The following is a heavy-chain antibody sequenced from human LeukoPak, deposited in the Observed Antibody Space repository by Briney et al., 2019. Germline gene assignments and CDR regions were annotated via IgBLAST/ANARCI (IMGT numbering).Heavy chain of an antibody. J-gene: IGHJ6*03. V-gene: IGHV4-4*07. CDR2: IYTSGST. Sequence: SETLSLTCTVSGGSISSYYWSWIRQPAGKGLEWIGRIYTSGSTNYNPSLKSRVTMSADTSKNQFSLKLSSVTAADTAVYYCARDQSPAAKCYYYYYMDVWGKGTTVTVSS. CDR1: GGSISSYY. CDR3: ARDQSPAAKCYYYYYMDV. D-gene: IGHD2-2*01.